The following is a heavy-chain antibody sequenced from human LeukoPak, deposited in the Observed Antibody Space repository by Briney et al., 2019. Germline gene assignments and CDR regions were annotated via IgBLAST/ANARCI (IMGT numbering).Heavy chain of an antibody. CDR3: ARATSGSTGVFDC. Sequence: PSETLSLTCTVSGGSISSSSYYWGWIRQPPGEGLEWIGSIYHSGNTYYNPSLKSRVTVSVDTSKNQFSLKLRLVTAADTAVYYCARATSGSTGVFDCWGQGTLVTVSS. CDR1: GGSISSSSYY. J-gene: IGHJ4*02. CDR2: IYHSGNT. V-gene: IGHV4-39*07. D-gene: IGHD1-26*01.